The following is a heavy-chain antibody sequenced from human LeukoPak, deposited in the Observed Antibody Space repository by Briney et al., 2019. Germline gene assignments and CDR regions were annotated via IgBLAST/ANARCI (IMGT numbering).Heavy chain of an antibody. D-gene: IGHD3-16*01. Sequence: GRSLRLSWAASGLSFADSWMHWVRQAPGKGLVWVSRINNDGSDTRYADSVRGRFTISRDNAKNTLYLQMNSLRAEDTAVYYCARVSGLGMNEYYQHWGQGTLVTVPS. CDR3: ARVSGLGMNEYYQH. V-gene: IGHV3-74*01. CDR1: GLSFADSW. CDR2: INNDGSDT. J-gene: IGHJ1*01.